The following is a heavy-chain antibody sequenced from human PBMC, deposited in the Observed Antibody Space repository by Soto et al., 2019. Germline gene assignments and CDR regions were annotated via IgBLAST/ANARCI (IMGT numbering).Heavy chain of an antibody. CDR2: STNKATSYTT. V-gene: IGHV3-72*01. CDR3: ARASSGFDM. D-gene: IGHD6-19*01. CDR1: ELTLSDHH. J-gene: IGHJ3*02. Sequence: GGSLRLSCAASELTLSDHHMDWLRQAPGKGLEWVGRSTNKATSYTTVYAASVKGRFTISRDDSKNSVFLQMSSLQTEDTAVYYCARASSGFDMWGQGTMVTVSS.